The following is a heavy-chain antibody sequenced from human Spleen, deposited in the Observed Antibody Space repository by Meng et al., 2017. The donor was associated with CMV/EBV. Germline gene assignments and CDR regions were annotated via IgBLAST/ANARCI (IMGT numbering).Heavy chain of an antibody. V-gene: IGHV3-23*03. J-gene: IGHJ4*02. CDR2: IYSGGSGT. CDR3: AKHYGSGIYYNLFDY. CDR1: GFTFSNYA. Sequence: GESLKISCAASGFTFSNYAMSWVRQAPGKGLEWVSVIYSGGSGTHYVDSVKGRFIISRDNSKNTLYLQMNSLRAEDTAVYYCAKHYGSGIYYNLFDYWGQGTLVTVSS. D-gene: IGHD3-10*01.